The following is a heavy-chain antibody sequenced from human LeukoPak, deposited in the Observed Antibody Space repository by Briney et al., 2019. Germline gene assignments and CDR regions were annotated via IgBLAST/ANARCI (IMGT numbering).Heavy chain of an antibody. D-gene: IGHD4-23*01. J-gene: IGHJ4*02. CDR3: ARDYGGSSPFDC. V-gene: IGHV3-48*03. CDR1: GFTFSSYE. Sequence: GGSLRLSCAPSGFTFSSYEMHWVRQAPGKGLEWVSYISSSGSTIYYADSVKGRFTISRDNAKNSLYLQMNSLRAEDTAVYYCARDYGGSSPFDCWGQGTLVTASS. CDR2: ISSSGSTI.